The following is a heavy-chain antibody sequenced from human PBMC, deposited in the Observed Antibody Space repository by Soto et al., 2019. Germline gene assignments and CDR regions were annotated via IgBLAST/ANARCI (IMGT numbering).Heavy chain of an antibody. Sequence: SDTLSLTCAVSGGSISGSYYYWGWLRQSPGRGPEWIGSVFYTGFTSYNPSLESRVSVSVDTSKNQFSLKVSAVTAAGTAVYYCASSQKGYNWNYFDLWGQGALVTVSS. V-gene: IGHV4-39*01. CDR2: VFYTGFT. CDR3: ASSQKGYNWNYFDL. CDR1: GGSISGSYYY. D-gene: IGHD1-20*01. J-gene: IGHJ4*02.